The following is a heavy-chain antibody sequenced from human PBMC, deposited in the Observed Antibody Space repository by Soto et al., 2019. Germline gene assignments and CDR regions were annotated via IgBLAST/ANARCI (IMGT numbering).Heavy chain of an antibody. V-gene: IGHV3-33*01. CDR2: IWYDGSNK. CDR1: GFTFSSYG. Sequence: QVQLVESGGGVVQPGRSLRLSCAASGFTFSSYGMHWVRQAPGKGLEWVADIWYDGSNKYYADSVKGRFTISRDNSKNTLKLQMNSLRAEDTAGYYCARDNSSSWYGQTNWFDPWGQGTLVTVSS. D-gene: IGHD6-13*01. CDR3: ARDNSSSWYGQTNWFDP. J-gene: IGHJ5*02.